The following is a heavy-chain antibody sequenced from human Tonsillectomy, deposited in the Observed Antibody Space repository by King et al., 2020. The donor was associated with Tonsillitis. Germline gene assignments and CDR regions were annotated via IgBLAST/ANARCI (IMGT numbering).Heavy chain of an antibody. D-gene: IGHD2-2*02. V-gene: IGHV1-69*06. J-gene: IGHJ3*02. CDR1: GGTLSSYA. CDR3: AGDGRFQLLYGAFEI. Sequence: QLVQSGAEVKKPGSSVKFSCKASGGTLSSYAISWVRQAHGQGLEWRGGITPGIGSPNYAQKFQGRVTITADKSTSSAYMEVISLRSEDTAVYYCAGDGRFQLLYGAFEIWGQGTLVTV. CDR2: ITPGIGSP.